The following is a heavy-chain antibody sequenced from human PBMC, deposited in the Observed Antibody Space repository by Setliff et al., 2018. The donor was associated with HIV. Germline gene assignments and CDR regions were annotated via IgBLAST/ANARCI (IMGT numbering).Heavy chain of an antibody. Sequence: GASVKVSCKASGYTFTSYGISWVRQAPGQGLEWVGWISTYNGNTNYAQKFQGRVTITADKSTSTAYMELSSLRSEDTAVYYCARDREYYYDNSGSPSFDYWGQGTPVTVSS. CDR1: GYTFTSYG. J-gene: IGHJ4*02. D-gene: IGHD3-22*01. CDR2: ISTYNGNT. V-gene: IGHV1-18*01. CDR3: ARDREYYYDNSGSPSFDY.